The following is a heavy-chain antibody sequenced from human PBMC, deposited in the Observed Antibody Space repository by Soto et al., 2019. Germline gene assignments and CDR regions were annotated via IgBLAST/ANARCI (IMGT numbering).Heavy chain of an antibody. CDR3: ARVEFTTIYP. J-gene: IGHJ5*02. Sequence: QLQLQESGPGLVKPSETLSLTCTVSGGSISSSSYYWGWIRQPPGKGLEWIGSIYFSGSTYYNPSLKSRVTISVDTSKNQFSRKLSSVTAADTAVYYCARVEFTTIYPWGQGTLVTVSS. D-gene: IGHD3-22*01. V-gene: IGHV4-39*01. CDR1: GGSISSSSYY. CDR2: IYFSGST.